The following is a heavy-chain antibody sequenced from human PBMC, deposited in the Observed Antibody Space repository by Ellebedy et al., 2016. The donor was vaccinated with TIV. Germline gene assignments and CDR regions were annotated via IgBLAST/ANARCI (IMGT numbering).Heavy chain of an antibody. CDR1: GYTFTSYG. Sequence: ASVKVSXKASGYTFTSYGISWVRQAPGQGLEWMGWISAYNGNTNYAQKLQGRVTMTTDTSTSTAYMELRSLRAEDTALYYCAKKWGLGGYEYYFDYWGQGTLVTVSS. J-gene: IGHJ4*02. CDR2: ISAYNGNT. D-gene: IGHD5-12*01. CDR3: AKKWGLGGYEYYFDY. V-gene: IGHV1-18*01.